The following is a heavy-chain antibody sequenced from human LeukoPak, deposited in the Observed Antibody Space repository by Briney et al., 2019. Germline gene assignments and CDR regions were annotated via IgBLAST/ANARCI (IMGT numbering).Heavy chain of an antibody. CDR1: GGSFSGYY. D-gene: IGHD3-16*01. CDR2: INHSGST. J-gene: IGHJ6*03. V-gene: IGHV4-34*01. Sequence: SETLSLTCAVYGGSFSGYYWSWIRQPPGKGLEWIGEINHSGSTNYNPSLKSRVTISVDTSKNQFSLKLSSVTAADTAVYYCARDERGGVGSMDVWGKGTTVTISS. CDR3: ARDERGGVGSMDV.